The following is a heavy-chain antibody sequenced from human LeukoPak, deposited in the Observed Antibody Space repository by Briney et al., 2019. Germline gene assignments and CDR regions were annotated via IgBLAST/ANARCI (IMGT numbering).Heavy chain of an antibody. J-gene: IGHJ4*02. CDR1: GYTLTELS. Sequence: SVKVSCKVSGYTLTELSMHWVRQAPGKGLEWMGGFDPEDGETIYAQKFQGRVTMTEDTSTDTAYMELGSLRSEDTAVYYCATEGLGTGSSPYYFDYWGQGTLVTVSS. CDR3: ATEGLGTGSSPYYFDY. CDR2: FDPEDGET. V-gene: IGHV1-24*01. D-gene: IGHD3/OR15-3a*01.